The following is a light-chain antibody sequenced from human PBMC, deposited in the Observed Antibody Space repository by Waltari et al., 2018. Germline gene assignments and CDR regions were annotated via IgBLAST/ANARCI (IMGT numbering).Light chain of an antibody. J-gene: IGKJ1*01. CDR1: QGINDY. Sequence: DIQMTQSPSSLSASIGDRVTITCRASQGINDYLAWFQQRPGKAPKSLIYRVSSLQRGVPSKFSGRGSGTEFTLTISSLQPEDFATYYCLQYNSYPRTSGQGTKVEIK. V-gene: IGKV1-16*02. CDR2: RVS. CDR3: LQYNSYPRT.